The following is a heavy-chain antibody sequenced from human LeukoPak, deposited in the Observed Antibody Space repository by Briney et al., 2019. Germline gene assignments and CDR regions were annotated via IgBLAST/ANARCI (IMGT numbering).Heavy chain of an antibody. Sequence: GRSLRLSCAAPGFTFSPYAMHWVRQAPGKGLEWVALISNDGSKKYYADSVKGRFTISRDNSKNTLDLQMNSLRAEDTAVYYCAKDGYCSSTSCYPNHFDSWGQGTLVAVSS. V-gene: IGHV3-30*18. CDR3: AKDGYCSSTSCYPNHFDS. CDR2: ISNDGSKK. D-gene: IGHD2-2*03. J-gene: IGHJ4*02. CDR1: GFTFSPYA.